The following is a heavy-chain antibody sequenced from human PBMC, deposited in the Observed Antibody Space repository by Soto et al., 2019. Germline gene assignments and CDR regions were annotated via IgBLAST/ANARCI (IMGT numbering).Heavy chain of an antibody. V-gene: IGHV6-1*01. CDR3: AGELALAARPDYYYYYGMDV. CDR1: GDSVSSNSAA. J-gene: IGHJ6*02. Sequence: SQTLSLTCAISGDSVSSNSAAWNWIRQSPSRGLEWLGRTYYRSKWYNDYAVSVKSRITINPDTSKNQFSLQLNSVTPEDTAVYYRAGELALAARPDYYYYYGMDVWGQGTTVTVSS. D-gene: IGHD6-6*01. CDR2: TYYRSKWYN.